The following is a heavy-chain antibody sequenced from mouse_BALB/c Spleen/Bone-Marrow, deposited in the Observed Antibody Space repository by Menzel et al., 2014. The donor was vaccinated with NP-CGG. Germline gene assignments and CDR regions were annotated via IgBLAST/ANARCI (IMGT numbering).Heavy chain of an antibody. J-gene: IGHJ2*01. D-gene: IGHD2-14*01. CDR3: SRGVLAYFDY. CDR2: TDPYSGGT. V-gene: IGHV1S135*01. Sequence: VQLQQSGPELVKPGASVKVSCKASGCAFTNYNMNWVKQSHGKSLEWIGYTDPYSGGTNYNQKFRGKATLTVDKSSSTAYMHLNSLTSEDSAVYYCSRGVLAYFDYWGQGTALTVSS. CDR1: GCAFTNYN.